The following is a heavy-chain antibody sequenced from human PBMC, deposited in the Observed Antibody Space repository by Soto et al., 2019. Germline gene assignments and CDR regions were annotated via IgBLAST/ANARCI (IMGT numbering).Heavy chain of an antibody. V-gene: IGHV1-18*01. CDR3: ARSYYDWWFDS. D-gene: IGHD3-3*01. J-gene: IGHJ5*01. Sequence: GASVKVSCKASGYTFPNYGIHWVRQAPGQGLEWVGWISAYNGNTNYAQKFQGRVTMTTDTSTSTAYMDLKSLRSDDTAVYYCARSYYDWWFDSWGQGTLVTVSS. CDR1: GYTFPNYG. CDR2: ISAYNGNT.